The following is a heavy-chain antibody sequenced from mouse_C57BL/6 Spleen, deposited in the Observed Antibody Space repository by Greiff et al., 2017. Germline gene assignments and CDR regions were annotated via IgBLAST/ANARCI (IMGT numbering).Heavy chain of an antibody. CDR2: IHPNSGST. CDR1: GYTFTSYW. D-gene: IGHD1-1*01. V-gene: IGHV1-64*01. Sequence: QVQLQPSWAELVKPGASVKLSCKASGYTFTSYWMHWVKQRPGQGLEWIGMIHPNSGSTNYNEKFKSKATLTVDKSSSTAYMQLSSLTSEDSAVYYCARSEYYGSRFDYWGQGTTLTVSS. J-gene: IGHJ2*01. CDR3: ARSEYYGSRFDY.